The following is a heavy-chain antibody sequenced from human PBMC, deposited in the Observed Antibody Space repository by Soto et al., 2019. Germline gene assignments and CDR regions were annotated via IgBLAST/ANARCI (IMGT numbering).Heavy chain of an antibody. Sequence: GGSLRLSCAASGFTFSSYAMSWVRQAPGKGLEWVSAISGSGGSTYYADSVKGRFTISRANSKNTLYLQMNSLRAEDTAVYYCAKAVSYGSGSYYTLRDFDYWGQGTLVTVSS. CDR1: GFTFSSYA. CDR3: AKAVSYGSGSYYTLRDFDY. D-gene: IGHD3-10*01. CDR2: ISGSGGST. J-gene: IGHJ4*02. V-gene: IGHV3-23*01.